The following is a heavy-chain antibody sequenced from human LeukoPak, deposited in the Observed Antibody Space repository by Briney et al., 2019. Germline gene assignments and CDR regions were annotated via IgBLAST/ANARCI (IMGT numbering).Heavy chain of an antibody. CDR2: MNYSGST. Sequence: SETLSLTCTVSGGSISTYYWNWIRQSPGKGLEWIGYMNYSGSTNYNPSLTIRVTISVDTSKNESSLKLSSVTAAGTAVYYCARTPATTWTNHFDYWGQGTLVTVSS. CDR3: ARTPATTWTNHFDY. CDR1: GGSISTYY. J-gene: IGHJ4*02. D-gene: IGHD4-17*01. V-gene: IGHV4-59*01.